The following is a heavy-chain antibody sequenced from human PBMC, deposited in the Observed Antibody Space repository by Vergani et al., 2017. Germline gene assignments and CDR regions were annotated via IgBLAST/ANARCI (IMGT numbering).Heavy chain of an antibody. CDR3: AREGAEGATTGFYYYYGMDV. V-gene: IGHV4-59*12. CDR1: GGSISSYY. Sequence: QVQLQESGPGLVKPSETLSLTCTVSGGSISSYYWSWIRQPPGKGLEWIGYIYYSGSTYYNPSLKSRVTISVDTSKNQFSLKLSSVTAADTAVYYCAREGAEGATTGFYYYYGMDVWGQGTTVTVSS. J-gene: IGHJ6*02. D-gene: IGHD1-26*01. CDR2: IYYSGST.